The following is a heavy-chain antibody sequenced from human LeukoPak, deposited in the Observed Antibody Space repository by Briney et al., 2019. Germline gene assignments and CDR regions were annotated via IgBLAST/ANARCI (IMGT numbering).Heavy chain of an antibody. J-gene: IGHJ4*02. CDR3: ARDGYSYGYLTYYFDY. Sequence: GGSLRLSCAASGFTFKLYWMHWVRQVPGKRPVWVSRINDDGSDTIYADSVRGRFTISRDDAKNTVYLQMNNLRAEDTAVYYCARDGYSYGYLTYYFDYWGQGTLVTVSS. CDR2: INDDGSDT. V-gene: IGHV3-74*01. D-gene: IGHD5-18*01. CDR1: GFTFKLYW.